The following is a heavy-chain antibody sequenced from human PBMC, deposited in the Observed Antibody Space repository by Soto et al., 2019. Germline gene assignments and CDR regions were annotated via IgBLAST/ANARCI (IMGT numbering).Heavy chain of an antibody. V-gene: IGHV4-59*01. Sequence: SETLSLTCTVSGGSISSYYWSRFRQPPGKGLEWIGYIYYSGSTNYNPSLKSRVTISVDTSKNQFSLKLSSVTAADTAVYYCARATVHYYYGMDVWGQGTTVTVSS. CDR2: IYYSGST. J-gene: IGHJ6*02. CDR3: ARATVHYYYGMDV. D-gene: IGHD4-17*01. CDR1: GGSISSYY.